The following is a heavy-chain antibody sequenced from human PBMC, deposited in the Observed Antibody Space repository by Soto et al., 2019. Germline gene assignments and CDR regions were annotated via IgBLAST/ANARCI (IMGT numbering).Heavy chain of an antibody. D-gene: IGHD3-22*01. CDR3: ARVSTYYFDSSGYYSSDY. V-gene: IGHV4-61*01. CDR1: GGSVSSGSYY. CDR2: VFFSGST. Sequence: QVQLQESGPGLVKPSETLSLTCTVSGGSVSSGSYYWSWIRQPPGKGLEWIGYVFFSGSTNYNPSLKSRITISIDTSKNQFSLMLSSVTAADTAVYYCARVSTYYFDSSGYYSSDYWGQGALVTVSS. J-gene: IGHJ4*02.